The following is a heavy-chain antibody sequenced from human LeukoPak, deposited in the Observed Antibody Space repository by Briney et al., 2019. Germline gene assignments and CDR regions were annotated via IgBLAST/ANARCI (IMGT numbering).Heavy chain of an antibody. V-gene: IGHV4-39*01. CDR1: AGSIIIRSYY. CDR3: RRGEYIGEAGSAY. CDR2: IYYSGTT. D-gene: IGHD6-13*01. Sequence: SETLSLTCTVSAGSIIIRSYYSAWIRQPPGKGLEWIGSIYYSGTTYYNSSLRSRVTISADTSKKQFSLKLSSVSAADTAVYYLRRGEYIGEAGSAYWGPGALVTVSS. J-gene: IGHJ4*02.